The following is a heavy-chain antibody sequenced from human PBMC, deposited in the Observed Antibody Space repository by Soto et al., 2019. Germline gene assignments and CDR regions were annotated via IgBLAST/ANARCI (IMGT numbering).Heavy chain of an antibody. CDR2: IIPMFRTT. Sequence: QVLLVQSGAEVKKPGSSVKVSCKASGNTFTNYAIGWVRQAPAQGLEWMGTIIPMFRTTNSPLKFQGRVTITADESTSTAYMELSSLRSEDTAVYYCARVGDISMDLHYFDYWGQGTLVTVSS. J-gene: IGHJ4*02. D-gene: IGHD5-18*01. CDR1: GNTFTNYA. CDR3: ARVGDISMDLHYFDY. V-gene: IGHV1-69*18.